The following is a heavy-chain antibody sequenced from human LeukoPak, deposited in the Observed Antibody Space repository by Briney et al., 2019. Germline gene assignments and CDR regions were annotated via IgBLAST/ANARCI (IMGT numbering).Heavy chain of an antibody. V-gene: IGHV3-73*01. CDR3: SRYVDTPLDY. D-gene: IGHD5-18*01. Sequence: PGGSLRLSCAASGFTFSGSSIHWVRQASGKGLEWVGRIRSKANSYATAYAASVAGRFTISRDDSQNTAYLQMNSLKTEDAAVYYCSRYVDTPLDYWGQGALVTVSS. CDR2: IRSKANSYAT. J-gene: IGHJ4*02. CDR1: GFTFSGSS.